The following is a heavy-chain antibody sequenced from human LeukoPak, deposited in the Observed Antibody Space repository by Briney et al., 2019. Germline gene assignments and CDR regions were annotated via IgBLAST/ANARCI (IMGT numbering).Heavy chain of an antibody. V-gene: IGHV3-30-3*01. CDR3: AKDLPAAFYYYGMDV. J-gene: IGHJ6*02. Sequence: GGSLRLSCAVSGFTLSNYAMHWVRQAPGKGLEWLAVISYDGSNKYYADSVKGRFTISRDNSKNTLYLQMNSLRAEDTAVYYCAKDLPAAFYYYGMDVWGQGTTVTVSS. D-gene: IGHD2-2*01. CDR2: ISYDGSNK. CDR1: GFTLSNYA.